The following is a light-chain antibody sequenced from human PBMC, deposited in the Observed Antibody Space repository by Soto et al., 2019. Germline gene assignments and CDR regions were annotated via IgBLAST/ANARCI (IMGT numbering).Light chain of an antibody. Sequence: QSALTQPASVSGSPGQSITISCTGSSSDVGGYNYVSWYQQHPGKAPNLIIYEVSYRPSGVSGRFSGSKSGNTASLTISGLQAEDEADYYCATWDLTLSAGVLFGGGTKLTVL. CDR1: SSDVGGYNY. V-gene: IGLV2-14*01. CDR3: ATWDLTLSAGVL. CDR2: EVS. J-gene: IGLJ2*01.